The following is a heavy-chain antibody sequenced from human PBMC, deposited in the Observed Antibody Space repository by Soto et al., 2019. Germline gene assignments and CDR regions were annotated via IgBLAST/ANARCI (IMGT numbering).Heavy chain of an antibody. CDR3: AKSYDSSGYYYVEAFDI. J-gene: IGHJ3*02. CDR2: ISGSGGST. CDR1: GFTFSSYA. Sequence: SLRLSCAASGFTFSSYAMSWVRQAPGKGLEWVSAISGSGGSTYYADSVKGRFTISRDNSKNTLYLQMNSLRAEDTAVYYCAKSYDSSGYYYVEAFDIWGQGTMVTVSS. D-gene: IGHD3-22*01. V-gene: IGHV3-23*01.